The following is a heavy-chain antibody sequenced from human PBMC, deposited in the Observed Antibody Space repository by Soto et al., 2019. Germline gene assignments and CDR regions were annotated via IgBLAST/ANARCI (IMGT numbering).Heavy chain of an antibody. CDR3: ARYCSGGSCYSDNWFDP. CDR1: GGSISSGGYS. Sequence: QVQLQESGPGLVKPSQTLSLTCTVSGGSISSGGYSWSWIRQHPGKGLEWIGYIYYSGSTYYNPSLKSRVTISVDTSKNQFSLKLSSVTAADTAVYYCARYCSGGSCYSDNWFDPWGQGTLVTVSS. CDR2: IYYSGST. V-gene: IGHV4-31*03. J-gene: IGHJ5*02. D-gene: IGHD2-15*01.